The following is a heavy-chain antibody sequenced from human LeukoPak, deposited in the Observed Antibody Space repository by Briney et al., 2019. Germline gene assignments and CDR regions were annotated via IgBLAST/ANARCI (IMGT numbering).Heavy chain of an antibody. CDR2: ISSSGSTI. D-gene: IGHD1-1*01. J-gene: IGHJ6*02. CDR1: GFTFSDYY. V-gene: IGHV3-11*01. CDR3: AGWGTPNYYYYGMDV. Sequence: GGSLRLSCAASGFTFSDYYMSWIRQAPGKGLEWVSYISSSGSTIYYADSVKGRFTISRDNAKNSLYLQMNSLRAEDTAVYHCAGWGTPNYYYYGMDVWGQGTTVTVSS.